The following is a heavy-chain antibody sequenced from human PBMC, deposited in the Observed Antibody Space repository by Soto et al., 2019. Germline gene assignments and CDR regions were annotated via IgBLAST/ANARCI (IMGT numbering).Heavy chain of an antibody. CDR3: ARQAAAPGIDLWFDP. D-gene: IGHD6-13*01. Sequence: QLQLQESGPGLVKPSETLSLTCNVSGGSISSSRSYWAWFRQPPGKELEWIANIFYAGNTYYNPSLKSRVTVSVDTSKNQFSLKLDSATAADTAVYYCARQAAAPGIDLWFDPWGQGTLVTVSS. J-gene: IGHJ5*02. CDR1: GGSISSSRSY. CDR2: IFYAGNT. V-gene: IGHV4-39*01.